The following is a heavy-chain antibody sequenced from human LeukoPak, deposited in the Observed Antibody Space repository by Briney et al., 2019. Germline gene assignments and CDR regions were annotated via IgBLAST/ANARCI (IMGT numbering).Heavy chain of an antibody. CDR1: GGSIISGGYY. V-gene: IGHV4-31*03. CDR3: ARAPISGPFDY. D-gene: IGHD1-26*01. CDR2: IYYSGST. J-gene: IGHJ4*02. Sequence: SETLSLTCTVSGGSIISGGYYWSWIRQHPGKGLEWIGYIYYSGSTYYNPSLKSRVTISVDTSKNQFSLKLSSVTAADTAVYYCARAPISGPFDYWGQGTLVTVSS.